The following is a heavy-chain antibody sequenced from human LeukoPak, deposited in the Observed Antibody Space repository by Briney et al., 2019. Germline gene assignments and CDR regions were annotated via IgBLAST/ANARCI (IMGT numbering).Heavy chain of an antibody. J-gene: IGHJ4*02. Sequence: GGSLRLSCAASGFTFSSYAMSWVRQAPGEGLEWVSAISGSGGSTYYADSVKGRFTISIDNSKNTLYLQMNSLRAEDTAVYYCANAKGYYDILTGYYYTHFDYWGQGTLVTVSS. D-gene: IGHD3-9*01. CDR2: ISGSGGST. V-gene: IGHV3-23*01. CDR3: ANAKGYYDILTGYYYTHFDY. CDR1: GFTFSSYA.